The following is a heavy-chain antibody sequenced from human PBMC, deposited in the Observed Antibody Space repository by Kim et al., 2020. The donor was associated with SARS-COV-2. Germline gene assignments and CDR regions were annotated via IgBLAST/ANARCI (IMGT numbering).Heavy chain of an antibody. CDR1: GFTVSSNY. V-gene: IGHV3-66*01. Sequence: GGSLRLSCVASGFTVSSNYMSWVRQAPGKGLEWLSVLYAGGNIFYADSVKGRFTISRDNSKNTVFLQMNSLRAEDTAVYYCARDGRATTNYNLFDLWGQGTLVTVSS. D-gene: IGHD2-8*01. CDR3: ARDGRATTNYNLFDL. CDR2: LYAGGNI. J-gene: IGHJ5*02.